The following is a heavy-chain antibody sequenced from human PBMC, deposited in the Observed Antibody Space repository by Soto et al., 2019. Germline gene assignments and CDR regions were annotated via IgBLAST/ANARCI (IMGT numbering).Heavy chain of an antibody. CDR3: AKVADYYGSGSPIDY. CDR1: GFTFSSYA. V-gene: IGHV3-23*01. CDR2: ISGSGGST. Sequence: GSLRLSCSASGFTFSSYAMSWVRQAPGKGLEWVSAISGSGGSTYYADSVKGRFTISRDNSKNTLYLQMNSLRAEDTAVYYCAKVADYYGSGSPIDYWGQGTLVTVSS. D-gene: IGHD3-10*01. J-gene: IGHJ4*02.